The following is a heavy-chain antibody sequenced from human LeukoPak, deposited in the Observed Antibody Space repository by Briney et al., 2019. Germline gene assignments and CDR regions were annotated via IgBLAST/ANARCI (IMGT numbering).Heavy chain of an antibody. V-gene: IGHV4-61*01. D-gene: IGHD6-19*01. CDR2: IYYSGST. Sequence: PSETLTLTCTVSGGFVSSGSYYWSWIRQPPGKGLEWIGYIYYSGSTNYNPSLKSRVTISVDTSKNQFSLKLSSVTAADTAVYYCARELSSGWQIYFDYWGQGTLVTVSS. CDR3: ARELSSGWQIYFDY. CDR1: GGFVSSGSYY. J-gene: IGHJ4*02.